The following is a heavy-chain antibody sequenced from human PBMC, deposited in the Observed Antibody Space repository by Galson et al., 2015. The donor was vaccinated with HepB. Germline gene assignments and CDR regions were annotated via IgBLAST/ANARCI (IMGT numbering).Heavy chain of an antibody. D-gene: IGHD5-24*01. Sequence: SVKVSCKASGYSFTSYLIHWVRQAPGQGLEWMGVINPTSGTTTFAQKFQGRVTMTRDTSTSTVYMNLSGLRSDDTAVYYCVRETSLMMALSGVGDPGTYFFDYWGQGTLVTVSS. CDR3: VRETSLMMALSGVGDPGTYFFDY. V-gene: IGHV1-46*03. CDR1: GYSFTSYL. CDR2: INPTSGTT. J-gene: IGHJ4*02.